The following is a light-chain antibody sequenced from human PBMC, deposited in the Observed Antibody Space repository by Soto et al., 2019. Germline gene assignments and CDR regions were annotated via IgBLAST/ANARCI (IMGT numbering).Light chain of an antibody. J-gene: IGKJ2*01. CDR2: GAS. CDR3: HHYNNWPHT. CDR1: QSVRSS. Sequence: EIVMTQSPATLSASPGERATLSCRASQSVRSSLAWYQQKPGQAPSLLIYGASTRATGIPARFSGSGSGTEFTLTISSLQSEDFAVYYCHHYNNWPHTFGQGTKLEIK. V-gene: IGKV3-15*01.